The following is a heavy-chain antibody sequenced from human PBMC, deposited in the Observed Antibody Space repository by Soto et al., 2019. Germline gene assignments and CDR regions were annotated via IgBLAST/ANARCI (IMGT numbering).Heavy chain of an antibody. CDR2: IYYSGST. D-gene: IGHD2-2*01. CDR3: ARVALEPAAMEIDSYYYYMDV. J-gene: IGHJ6*03. Sequence: PSETLSLTCTVSGGSISSGGYYWSWIRQHPGKGLECIGYIYYSGSTYYNPSLKSRVTISVDTSKNQFSLKLSPVTAADTAVYYCARVALEPAAMEIDSYYYYMDVWGKGTTVTVSS. CDR1: GGSISSGGYY. V-gene: IGHV4-31*03.